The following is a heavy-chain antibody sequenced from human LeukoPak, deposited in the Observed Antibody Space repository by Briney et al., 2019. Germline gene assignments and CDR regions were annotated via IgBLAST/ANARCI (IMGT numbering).Heavy chain of an antibody. D-gene: IGHD5-12*01. CDR1: GFSLSTSGMG. V-gene: IGHV2-5*02. Sequence: SGPTLVKPTQTLTLTCTFSGFSLSTSGMGVGWIRQPPGKGLEWIALIYGDGEKRYSSSLKTRLTITKDTSKDQVVLTMTDMDPVDTATYFCARLASYIGWNGFDPWGQGTLVTVSS. J-gene: IGHJ5*02. CDR2: IYGDGEK. CDR3: ARLASYIGWNGFDP.